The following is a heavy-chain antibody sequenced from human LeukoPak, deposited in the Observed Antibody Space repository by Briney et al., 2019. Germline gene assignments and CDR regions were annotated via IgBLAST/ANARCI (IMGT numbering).Heavy chain of an antibody. V-gene: IGHV3-23*01. Sequence: GGSLRLSCAASGFTFSSYAMSWVRQAPGKGLEWVSAISGSGGSTYYADSVKGRFTISRDNSKNTLYLQMNSLRSEDTAVYYCARVGSSSWREDYWGQGTLVTVSS. CDR1: GFTFSSYA. J-gene: IGHJ4*02. CDR3: ARVGSSSWREDY. D-gene: IGHD6-13*01. CDR2: ISGSGGST.